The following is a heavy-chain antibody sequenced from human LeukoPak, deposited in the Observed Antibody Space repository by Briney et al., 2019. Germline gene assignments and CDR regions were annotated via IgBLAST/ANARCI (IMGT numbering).Heavy chain of an antibody. J-gene: IGHJ4*02. CDR2: IKQDGSEK. D-gene: IGHD2-2*01. V-gene: IGHV3-7*01. CDR1: GFIFSSYS. Sequence: QPGGSLRLSCAASGFIFSSYSMNWVRQAPGKGLEWVANIKQDGSEKYYVDSVKGRFTISRDNAKNSLYLQMNSLRAEDTAVYYCAKTLGYCSSTSCPWDYWGQGTLVTVSS. CDR3: AKTLGYCSSTSCPWDY.